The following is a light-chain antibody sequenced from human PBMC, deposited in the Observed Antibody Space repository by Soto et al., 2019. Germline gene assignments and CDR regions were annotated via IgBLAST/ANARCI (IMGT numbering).Light chain of an antibody. CDR2: GAS. CDR1: QSISSSD. V-gene: IGKV3-20*01. CDR3: QHYGSSPWT. J-gene: IGKJ1*01. Sequence: EIVLTQSPGTLSLSPGERATLSCRASQSISSSDLAWYQHRPGQAPRLLIYGASSRATGIPVRFSGSGSGTDFTLTISRLEPEDFAVYYCQHYGSSPWTFGQGTKVDIK.